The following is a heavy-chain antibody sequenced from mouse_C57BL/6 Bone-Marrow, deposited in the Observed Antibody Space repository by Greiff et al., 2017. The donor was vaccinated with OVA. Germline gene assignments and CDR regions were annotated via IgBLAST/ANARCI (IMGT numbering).Heavy chain of an antibody. Sequence: QVQLKQPGAELVRPGTSVKLSCKASGYTLTSYWMHWVKQRPGQGLEWIGVIDPSDSYTNYNQKFKGKATLTVDTSSSAAYMQLSSLTSEDSAVYYCARDFYWYFDVWGTGTTVTVSS. J-gene: IGHJ1*03. CDR2: IDPSDSYT. CDR1: GYTLTSYW. CDR3: ARDFYWYFDV. V-gene: IGHV1-59*01.